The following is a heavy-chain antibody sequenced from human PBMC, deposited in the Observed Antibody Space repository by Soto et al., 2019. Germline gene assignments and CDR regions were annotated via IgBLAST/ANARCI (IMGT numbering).Heavy chain of an antibody. V-gene: IGHV3-23*01. Sequence: EAQLLESGGGLVQPGGSLRLSCAASGFTFSNYAVTWVRQAPGKGLEWFSTIGGSGGSTYSADSVKGRFTMSRDNSKNTLYLQMNSLRAEDTAVYYCAKDQGSSWYEIDYWGQGTLVTVSS. D-gene: IGHD6-13*01. J-gene: IGHJ4*02. CDR1: GFTFSNYA. CDR2: IGGSGGST. CDR3: AKDQGSSWYEIDY.